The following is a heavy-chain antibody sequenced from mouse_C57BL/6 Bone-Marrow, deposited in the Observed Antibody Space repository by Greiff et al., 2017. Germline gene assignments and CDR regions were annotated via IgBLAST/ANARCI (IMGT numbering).Heavy chain of an antibody. V-gene: IGHV14-3*01. CDR3: TTTVVATPAWFAY. CDR2: IDPANGTT. J-gene: IGHJ3*01. D-gene: IGHD1-1*01. Sequence: EVQLQQSVAELVRPGASVKLSCTASGFNIKNTYMHWVKQRPEQGLEWIGRIDPANGTTKYAPKFPGKATIPADTSSNTAYLQLSSLTSEDTAVYYCTTTVVATPAWFAYWGQGTLVTVSA. CDR1: GFNIKNTY.